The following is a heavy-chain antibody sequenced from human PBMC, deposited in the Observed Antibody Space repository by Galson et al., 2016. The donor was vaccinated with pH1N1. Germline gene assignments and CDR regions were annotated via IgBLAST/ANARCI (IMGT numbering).Heavy chain of an antibody. D-gene: IGHD6-13*01. Sequence: SLRLSCAGSGFTFSNYWMHWVRQAPGKGLEWVANIKHDGSQKYYVDSVKGRCTISRDNAKNSVSLQMNSLRVEDTGVYYCVRAIGGAASYWGQGTLVTVSS. J-gene: IGHJ4*02. CDR3: VRAIGGAASY. CDR1: GFTFSNYW. V-gene: IGHV3-7*01. CDR2: IKHDGSQK.